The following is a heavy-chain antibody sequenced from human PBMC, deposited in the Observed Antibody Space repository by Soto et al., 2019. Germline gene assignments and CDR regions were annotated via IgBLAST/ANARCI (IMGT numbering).Heavy chain of an antibody. J-gene: IGHJ6*02. CDR1: GFTSSNYA. CDR3: AKALPYFDWLLRPWNSMDV. Sequence: PGGSLRLSCAASGFTSSNYAMSWVRQAPGKGLEWVSTISGSGDSTYYADSVKGRFTISRDNSRNTLYLQMNSLRAEDTAVYYCAKALPYFDWLLRPWNSMDVWGQGTTVTVSS. CDR2: ISGSGDST. D-gene: IGHD3-9*01. V-gene: IGHV3-23*01.